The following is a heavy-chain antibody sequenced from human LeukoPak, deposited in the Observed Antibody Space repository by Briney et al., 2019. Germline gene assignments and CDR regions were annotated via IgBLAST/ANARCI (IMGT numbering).Heavy chain of an antibody. J-gene: IGHJ1*01. V-gene: IGHV4-30-2*01. CDR1: GGSISSGGYS. CDR2: IYHSGST. Sequence: SQTLSLTCAVSGGSISSGGYSWSWIRQPPGKGLEWIGYIYHSGSTYYNPSLKSRVTISVDRSKNQFSLKLSSVTAADTAVYYCAGETYYYDSSGYSTIFQHWGQGTLVTVSS. D-gene: IGHD3-22*01. CDR3: AGETYYYDSSGYSTIFQH.